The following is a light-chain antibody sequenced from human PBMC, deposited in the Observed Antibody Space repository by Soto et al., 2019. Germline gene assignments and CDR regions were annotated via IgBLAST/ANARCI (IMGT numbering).Light chain of an antibody. CDR1: QSVSSY. Sequence: EIVXAQSPSTXSXSXVEXXXLSCRASQSVSSYLAWYQQKPGQAPRLLIYDASNRATGIPARFSGSGSGTDFTLTISSLEPEDFAVYYCQQRSNWPPITFGQGTRLEI. CDR3: QQRSNWPPIT. V-gene: IGKV3-11*01. J-gene: IGKJ5*01. CDR2: DAS.